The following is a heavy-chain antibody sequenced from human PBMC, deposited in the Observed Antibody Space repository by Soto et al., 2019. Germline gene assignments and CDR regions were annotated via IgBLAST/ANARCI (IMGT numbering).Heavy chain of an antibody. CDR1: GGTSSSYA. CDR3: ARGIYGSPSDY. Sequence: GASVKVSCKASGGTSSSYAISWVRQAPGQGLEWMGGIIPIFGTANYAQKFQGRVTITADESTSTAYMELSSLRSEDTAVHYCARGIYGSPSDYWGQGTLVTVSS. CDR2: IIPIFGTA. J-gene: IGHJ4*02. D-gene: IGHD3-10*01. V-gene: IGHV1-69*13.